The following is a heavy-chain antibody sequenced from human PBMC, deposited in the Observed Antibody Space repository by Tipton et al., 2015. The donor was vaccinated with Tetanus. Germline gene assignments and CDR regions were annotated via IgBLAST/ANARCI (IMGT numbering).Heavy chain of an antibody. CDR2: ISGSGAT. D-gene: IGHD2-2*01. J-gene: IGHJ5*02. Sequence: GLVKPSETLSLTCTVSGASLRGGDYHWSWIRQPPGKGLEWLAYISGSGATNSNYYLKSRITMTRDTSRNQFSLTLTSVTAADTALYYCAGGVPYSTTMGSDWFDPWGQGTLVTVSS. V-gene: IGHV4-61*08. CDR1: GASLRGGDYH. CDR3: AGGVPYSTTMGSDWFDP.